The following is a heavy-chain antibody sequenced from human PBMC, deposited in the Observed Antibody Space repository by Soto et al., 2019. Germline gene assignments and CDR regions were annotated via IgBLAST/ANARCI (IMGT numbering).Heavy chain of an antibody. Sequence: SETLSLTCAVSGGSSSSGGYSWSWIRQPPGKGLECIGYIYHSVTTYYNPSLKSRVTISVDRSKNQFSLKLSSVTAADTAVYYCARGPPLAYWGQGTLVTVSS. V-gene: IGHV4-30-2*01. J-gene: IGHJ4*02. CDR1: GGSSSSGGYS. CDR2: IYHSVTT. CDR3: ARGPPLAY.